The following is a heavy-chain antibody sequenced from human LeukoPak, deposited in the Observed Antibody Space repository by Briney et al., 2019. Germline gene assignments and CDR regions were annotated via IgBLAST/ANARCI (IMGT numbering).Heavy chain of an antibody. CDR3: AKDGGLWVSAHWGDS. CDR1: GFTFSSYT. CDR2: ITTSDGNT. J-gene: IGHJ4*02. D-gene: IGHD7-27*01. V-gene: IGHV3-23*01. Sequence: GGSLRVSCAASGFTFSSYTMSWVRQAPGKGLEWVSTITTSDGNTYYADSVKGRFTVSRDNSKNTLFLQMNSLRAEDTAVYYCAKDGGLWVSAHWGDSWGRGTLVTVSS.